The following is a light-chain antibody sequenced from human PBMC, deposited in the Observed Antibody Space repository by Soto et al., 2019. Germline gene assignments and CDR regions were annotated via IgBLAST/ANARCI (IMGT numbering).Light chain of an antibody. CDR2: AAS. J-gene: IGKJ1*01. CDR3: QQANSHPWT. V-gene: IGKV1-12*01. CDR1: QDVGSW. Sequence: DIQMTQSPSSVSASVGDRVTITCRASQDVGSWLAWYQQQPGKAPKLLIYAASRLQSGVPSRFSGSGSGTDFTLTISSLQPEDCATYYCQQANSHPWTFGQGTKVEIK.